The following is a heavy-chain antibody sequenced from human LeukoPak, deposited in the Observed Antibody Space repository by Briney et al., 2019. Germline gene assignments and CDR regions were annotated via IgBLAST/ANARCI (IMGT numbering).Heavy chain of an antibody. Sequence: PSETLSLTCAVYGGSFSGYYWSWIRQPPGKGLEWIGEINHSGSTNYNPSLKSRVTMSVDTSKNQFSLKLSSVTAADTAVYYCARGPYFNNWFDPWGQGTLVTVSS. D-gene: IGHD2-8*01. V-gene: IGHV4-34*01. CDR1: GGSFSGYY. CDR2: INHSGST. J-gene: IGHJ5*02. CDR3: ARGPYFNNWFDP.